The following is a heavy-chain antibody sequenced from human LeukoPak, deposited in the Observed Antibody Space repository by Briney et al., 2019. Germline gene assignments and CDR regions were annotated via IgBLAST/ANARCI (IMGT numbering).Heavy chain of an antibody. CDR1: GFTFSSYG. CDR3: AKARYDGEVMIAATDY. Sequence: PGRSLRLSCAASGFTFSSYGMHWVRQAPGKGLEWVAFISYDGSNKYYADSVKGRFTISRDNSKNTLYLQMNNPRADDTAVYYCAKARYDGEVMIAATDYWGQGTLVTVSS. D-gene: IGHD2-15*01. V-gene: IGHV3-30*18. CDR2: ISYDGSNK. J-gene: IGHJ4*02.